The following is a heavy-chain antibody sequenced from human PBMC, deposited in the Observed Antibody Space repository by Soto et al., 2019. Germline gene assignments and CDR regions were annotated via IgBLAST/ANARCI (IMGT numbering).Heavy chain of an antibody. CDR2: ISGSGGST. CDR3: AKMMRKVIAATPFDY. Sequence: GGSLRLSCAASGFTFSSYAMSWVRQAPGKGLEWVSAISGSGGSTYYADSVKGRFTISRDNSKNTLYLQMNSLRAEDTAIYYCAKMMRKVIAATPFDYWGQGTLVTVSS. J-gene: IGHJ4*02. D-gene: IGHD2-15*01. V-gene: IGHV3-23*01. CDR1: GFTFSSYA.